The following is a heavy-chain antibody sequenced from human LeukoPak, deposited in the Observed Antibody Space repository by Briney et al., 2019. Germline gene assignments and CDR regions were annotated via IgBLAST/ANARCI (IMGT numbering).Heavy chain of an antibody. Sequence: GGSLRLSCAASGFTFSSYAMHWVRQAPGKGLEWVAVISYDGSNKYYADPVKGRFTISRDNSKNTLYLQMNSLRAEDTAVYYCARDRVVVPAATYPGAFDIWGQGTMVTVSS. V-gene: IGHV3-30-3*01. CDR1: GFTFSSYA. J-gene: IGHJ3*02. CDR3: ARDRVVVPAATYPGAFDI. CDR2: ISYDGSNK. D-gene: IGHD2-2*01.